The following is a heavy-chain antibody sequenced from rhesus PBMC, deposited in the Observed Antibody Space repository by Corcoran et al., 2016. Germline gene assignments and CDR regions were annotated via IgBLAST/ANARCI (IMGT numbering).Heavy chain of an antibody. Sequence: QVQLQESGPGLVKPSETLSLTCAVSGGSINSGSYSWSLILQPPGKGLEWIGYITYSGSTNYNPSLKSRVAFSRDTSKNQFSLKLSSVTAADTAVYYCARSGTYYFYCDYWGQGVLVTVSS. J-gene: IGHJ4*01. D-gene: IGHD3-16*01. V-gene: IGHV4-122*02. CDR1: GGSINSGSYS. CDR3: ARSGTYYFYCDY. CDR2: ITYSGST.